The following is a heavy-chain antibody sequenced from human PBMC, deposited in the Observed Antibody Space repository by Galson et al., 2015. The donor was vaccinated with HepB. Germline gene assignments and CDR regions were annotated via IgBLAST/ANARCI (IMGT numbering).Heavy chain of an antibody. CDR2: IRSKTHTFAT. J-gene: IGHJ6*02. CDR1: GFIFSDSP. CDR3: ARPATPDSSGFYLGYFGMDV. Sequence: SLRLSCAASGFIFSDSPMHWVRQASGKGLEWVGRIRSKTHTFATVYAASGKGRFTISRDDSKNTAYLQMNSLKTEDTAVYYCARPATPDSSGFYLGYFGMDVWGQGTTVTVSS. D-gene: IGHD3-22*01. V-gene: IGHV3-73*01.